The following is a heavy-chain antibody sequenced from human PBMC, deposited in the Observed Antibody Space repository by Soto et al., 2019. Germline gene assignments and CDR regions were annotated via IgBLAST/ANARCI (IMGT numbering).Heavy chain of an antibody. CDR3: ERHLHQAVAVDY. J-gene: IGHJ4*02. D-gene: IGHD6-19*01. V-gene: IGHV4-59*08. CDR1: GGSISSYY. Sequence: PSETLSLTCTVSGGSISSYYWSWIRQPPGKGLEWIGYIYYSGSTNYNPSLKSRVTISVDTSKNQFSLKLSSVTAADTAVYYCERHLHQAVAVDYWCQGKLVNVS. CDR2: IYYSGST.